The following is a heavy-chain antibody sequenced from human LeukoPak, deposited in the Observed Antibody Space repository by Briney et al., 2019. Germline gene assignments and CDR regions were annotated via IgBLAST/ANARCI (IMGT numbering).Heavy chain of an antibody. CDR2: IYYSGST. CDR1: GGSINSSSYY. J-gene: IGHJ5*02. CDR3: ARTSYDFWSGYYNWFDP. Sequence: PSETLSLTCTVSGGSINSSSYYWGWIRRPPGKGREWVGSIYYSGSTYYNPSLKSRVTISVDRSKNQFSLKLSSVTAADTAVYYCARTSYDFWSGYYNWFDPWGQGTLVTVSS. V-gene: IGHV4-39*07. D-gene: IGHD3-3*01.